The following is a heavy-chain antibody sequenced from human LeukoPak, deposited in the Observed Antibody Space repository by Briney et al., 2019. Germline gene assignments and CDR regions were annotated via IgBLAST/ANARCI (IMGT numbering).Heavy chain of an antibody. CDR3: ARPVWFGELLFDY. CDR1: GYTFTGYY. J-gene: IGHJ4*01. V-gene: IGHV1-2*02. CDR2: INPNSGGT. D-gene: IGHD3-10*01. Sequence: GASVKVSCKASGYTFTGYYMHWVRQAPGQGLEWMGWINPNSGGTNYAQKFQGRVTMTRDTSISTAYMELSRRRSDDTAVYYCARPVWFGELLFDYWGQGTLVTVSS.